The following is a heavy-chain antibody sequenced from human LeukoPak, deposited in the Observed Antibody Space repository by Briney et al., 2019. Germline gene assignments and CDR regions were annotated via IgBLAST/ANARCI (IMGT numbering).Heavy chain of an antibody. J-gene: IGHJ6*03. CDR3: ARGDFWSGYRSYYYYMDV. D-gene: IGHD3-3*01. Sequence: PSETLSLTCTVSGGSISSSSYYWGWIRQPPGKGLEWIGSIYYSGSTYYNPSLKSRVTISVDTSKNQFSLKLSSVTAADTAVYYCARGDFWSGYRSYYYYMDVWGKGTTVTVSS. CDR2: IYYSGST. V-gene: IGHV4-39*07. CDR1: GGSISSSSYY.